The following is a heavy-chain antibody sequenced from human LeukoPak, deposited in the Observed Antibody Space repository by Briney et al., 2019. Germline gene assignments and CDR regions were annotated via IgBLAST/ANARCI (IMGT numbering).Heavy chain of an antibody. CDR2: ISSSRSYI. CDR1: GFTFSSYN. J-gene: IGHJ3*02. V-gene: IGHV3-21*01. D-gene: IGHD1-26*01. CDR3: ARDRWVGATGRDAFDI. Sequence: GGSLRLSCAASGFTFSSYNMNWVRQAPGKGLEWVSSISSSRSYIYYADSLKGRFTISRDNAKNSLYLQMNSLRAEDTAVYYCARDRWVGATGRDAFDIWGQGTMVTVSS.